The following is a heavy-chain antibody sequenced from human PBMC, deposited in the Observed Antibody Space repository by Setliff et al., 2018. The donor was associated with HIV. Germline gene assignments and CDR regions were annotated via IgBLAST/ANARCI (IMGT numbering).Heavy chain of an antibody. D-gene: IGHD7-27*01. CDR1: GESFSDYY. CDR3: ARGLQAWGSAGPNWFDP. Sequence: PSETLSLTCAVYGESFSDYYWSWIRQPPGEGLEWIGEVYHSGSANYNPSLKSRVTISVDTSKNQFSLKLTSVTAADTAVYYCARGLQAWGSAGPNWFDPWGQGTLVTVSS. J-gene: IGHJ5*02. V-gene: IGHV4-34*01. CDR2: VYHSGSA.